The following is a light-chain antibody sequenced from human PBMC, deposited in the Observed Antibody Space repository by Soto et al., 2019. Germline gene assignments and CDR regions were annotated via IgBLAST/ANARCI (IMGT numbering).Light chain of an antibody. CDR1: QTISTY. CDR3: QQSYSIPYT. Sequence: DTQMTQSPSSLSASVGDRVTITCRASQTISTYLNWFQQKPGKAPNLLIYDASSLQSGVPSRFSGSGSGTEFTLTLSSLQPEDFGTYYCQQSYSIPYTFGQGTKLEIK. CDR2: DAS. J-gene: IGKJ2*01. V-gene: IGKV1-39*01.